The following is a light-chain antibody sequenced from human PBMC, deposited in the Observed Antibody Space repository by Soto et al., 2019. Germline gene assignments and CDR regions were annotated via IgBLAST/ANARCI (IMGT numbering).Light chain of an antibody. CDR2: GAS. CDR3: QQYGSSPFT. V-gene: IGKV3-20*01. CDR1: QSVSSSY. J-gene: IGKJ2*01. Sequence: EIVLTQSPGTLPLSPGERATLSCRASQSVSSSYLVWYQQKPGQAPRPHIYGASTRATGIPDRFSGSGSGTDFTLTISRLEPEDFAVYYCQQYGSSPFTFGQGTKLQIK.